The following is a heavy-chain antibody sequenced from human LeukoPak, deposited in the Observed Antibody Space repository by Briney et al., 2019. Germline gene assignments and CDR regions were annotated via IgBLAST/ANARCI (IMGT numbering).Heavy chain of an antibody. V-gene: IGHV3-30*04. Sequence: GGSLRLSCAASGFTFSSYAMHWVRQAPGKGLEWVAVISYDGSNKYYADSVKGRFTISRDNAKNSLYLQMNSLRAEDTAVYYCARVSPNTVTTLQYFDYWGQGTLVTVSS. CDR1: GFTFSSYA. J-gene: IGHJ4*02. D-gene: IGHD4-17*01. CDR3: ARVSPNTVTTLQYFDY. CDR2: ISYDGSNK.